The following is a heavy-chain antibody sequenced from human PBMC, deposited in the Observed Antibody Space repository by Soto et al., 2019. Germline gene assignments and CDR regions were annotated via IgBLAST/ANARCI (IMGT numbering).Heavy chain of an antibody. D-gene: IGHD4-17*01. V-gene: IGHV4-34*01. Sequence: QVQLQQWGAGLLKPSETLSLTCAVYGGSFSGYYWSWIRQPPGKGLEWIGEINHSGSTNYNPSLKSQVTQSVDTSKNQFSLKLSSVTAADTAVYYCASDYGDYGHNWFDPWGQGTLVTVSS. J-gene: IGHJ5*02. CDR3: ASDYGDYGHNWFDP. CDR2: INHSGST. CDR1: GGSFSGYY.